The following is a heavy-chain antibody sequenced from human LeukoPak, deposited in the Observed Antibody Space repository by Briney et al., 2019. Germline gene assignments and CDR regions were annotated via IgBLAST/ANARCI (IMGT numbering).Heavy chain of an antibody. CDR3: AREGTYGWYNWFDP. D-gene: IGHD6-19*01. CDR1: GGSISSYY. V-gene: IGHV4-59*13. J-gene: IGHJ5*02. Sequence: PSETLSLTCTVSGGSISSYYWSWIRQPPGKGLEWIGYMFRTGSTNSNPSLKSRVTITKDTSKNQFSLRLTSVTAADTAVYYCAREGTYGWYNWFDPWGQGTLVTVSS. CDR2: MFRTGST.